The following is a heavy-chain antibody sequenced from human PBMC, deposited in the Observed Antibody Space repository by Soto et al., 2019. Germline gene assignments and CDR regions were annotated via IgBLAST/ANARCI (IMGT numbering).Heavy chain of an antibody. V-gene: IGHV3-23*01. CDR2: INPGGENT. Sequence: PGGSLRLSCTVSGFMFSNYAMTWVRQAPGKGLEWVSAINPGGENTYYANSLEGRFTISRDNSKNTLYLQMSSLRVEGTAIYYCAKKIYHRFDPWGPGTLVTVSS. CDR3: AKKIYHRFDP. J-gene: IGHJ5*02. D-gene: IGHD3-16*02. CDR1: GFMFSNYA.